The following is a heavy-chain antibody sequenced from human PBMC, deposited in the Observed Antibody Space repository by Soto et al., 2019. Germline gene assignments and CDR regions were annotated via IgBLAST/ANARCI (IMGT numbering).Heavy chain of an antibody. CDR2: ITWNGGRI. CDR1: GFTVDNYA. CDR3: VRGFYTVDYYFAF. J-gene: IGHJ4*02. D-gene: IGHD4-4*01. V-gene: IGHV3-9*01. Sequence: EVQLVESGGGLVQPGRSLRLSCAASGFTVDNYAMHWVRQGPGTGLEWVAGITWNGGRIHYADSVKGRFTISRDNTKNSLSLQINRLRAEDTALYFCVRGFYTVDYYFAFWGQGTQVTVSS.